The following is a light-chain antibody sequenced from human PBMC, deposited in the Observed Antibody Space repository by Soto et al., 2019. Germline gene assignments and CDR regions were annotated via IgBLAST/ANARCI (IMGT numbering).Light chain of an antibody. CDR3: QQYGTSPYT. Sequence: VVFTQSPGTLSLSPGERANLHCGASQSLSSNSLAWYQQKPGQAPRLLIYGASSRATGIPDRFSGSGSGTDFTLTISRLEPKDCAVFYCQQYGTSPYTFGQ. V-gene: IGKV3-20*01. CDR2: GAS. CDR1: QSLSSNS. J-gene: IGKJ2*01.